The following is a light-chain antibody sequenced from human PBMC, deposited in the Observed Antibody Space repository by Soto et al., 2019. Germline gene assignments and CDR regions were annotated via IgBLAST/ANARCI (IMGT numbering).Light chain of an antibody. CDR3: QQSYNTPRT. V-gene: IGKV1-39*01. CDR1: QSISSY. CDR2: AAS. J-gene: IGKJ1*01. Sequence: DIQMTQSPSSLSASVGDRVTITCRASQSISSYLNWYQQKPGKAPKLLIYAASSLQSGVQSRFSGSGSGTDFTLTISSLQPEDVATYYCQQSYNTPRTFGQGTKVDIK.